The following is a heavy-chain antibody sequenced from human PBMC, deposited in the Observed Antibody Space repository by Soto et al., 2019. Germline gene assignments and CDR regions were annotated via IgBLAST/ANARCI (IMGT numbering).Heavy chain of an antibody. CDR1: GFTFSSYD. D-gene: IGHD6-6*01. CDR3: ARDRGSIAARVNWFDP. V-gene: IGHV3-13*01. J-gene: IGHJ5*02. Sequence: GGSLRLSCAASGFTFSSYDMHWVRQATGKGLEWVSAIGTAGDTYYPGSVKGRFTISRENAKNSLYLQMNSLRAEDTAVYYCARDRGSIAARVNWFDPWGQGTLVTVS. CDR2: IGTAGDT.